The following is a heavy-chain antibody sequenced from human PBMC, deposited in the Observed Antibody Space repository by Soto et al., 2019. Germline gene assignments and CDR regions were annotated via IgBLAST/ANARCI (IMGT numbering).Heavy chain of an antibody. CDR3: ARGNYYGSGHDAFDI. J-gene: IGHJ3*02. V-gene: IGHV4-31*03. D-gene: IGHD3-10*01. CDR2: IYYSGGT. Sequence: QVQLQESGPGLVKPSQTLSLTCTVSGGSISSGGYYWSWLRQHPGKGLEWIGYIYYSGGTYYHPPLKSRVTISVDTSKNQFSLTLSSVTAADTAVYYGARGNYYGSGHDAFDIWGQGTMVTVSS. CDR1: GGSISSGGYY.